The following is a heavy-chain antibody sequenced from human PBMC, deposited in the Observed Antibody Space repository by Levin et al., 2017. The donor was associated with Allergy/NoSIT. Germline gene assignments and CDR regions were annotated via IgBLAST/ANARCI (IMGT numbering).Heavy chain of an antibody. CDR2: ISSNGGST. CDR3: VKSQIEGGLLWFGTHAFDI. CDR1: GFTFSSYA. J-gene: IGHJ3*02. Sequence: TGGSLRLSCSASGFTFSSYAMHWVRQAPGKGLEYVSAISSNGGSTYYADSVKGRFTISRDNSKNTLYLQMSSLRAEDTAVYYCVKSQIEGGLLWFGTHAFDIWGQGTMVTVSS. D-gene: IGHD3-10*01. V-gene: IGHV3-64D*06.